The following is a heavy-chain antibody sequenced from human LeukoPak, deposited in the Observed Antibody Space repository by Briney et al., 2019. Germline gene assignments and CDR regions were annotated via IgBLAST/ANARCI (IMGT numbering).Heavy chain of an antibody. D-gene: IGHD3-10*01. CDR1: GGSFSGYY. CDR2: INHSGST. V-gene: IGHV4-34*01. J-gene: IGHJ4*02. CDR3: ARGSMLYGY. Sequence: PSQTLSLTCAVYGGSFSGYYWSWIRQPPGKGLEWIGEINHSGSTNYNPSLKSRVSISVDTSKNQFSLKLSSVTAADTAVYYCARGSMLYGYWGQGTLVTVSS.